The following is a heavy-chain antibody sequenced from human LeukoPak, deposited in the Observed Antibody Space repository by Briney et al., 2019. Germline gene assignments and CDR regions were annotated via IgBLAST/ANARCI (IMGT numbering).Heavy chain of an antibody. CDR1: GFTFSSYA. D-gene: IGHD1-26*01. V-gene: IGHV3-23*01. CDR2: ISGSGGST. J-gene: IGHJ4*02. Sequence: AGGSLRLSCAASGFTFSSYAMSWVRQAPGKGLEGVSAISGSGGSTYYADSVKGRFTISRDNSKNTLYLQMNSLRAEDTAVYYCAKGAVGATIFDYWGQGTLVTVSS. CDR3: AKGAVGATIFDY.